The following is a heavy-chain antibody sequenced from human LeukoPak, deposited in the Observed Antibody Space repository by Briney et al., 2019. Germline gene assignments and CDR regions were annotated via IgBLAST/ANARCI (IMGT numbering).Heavy chain of an antibody. CDR2: IYYSGST. D-gene: IGHD6-13*01. V-gene: IGHV4-59*01. CDR3: ARAMKYSSSWSYYYYGMDV. J-gene: IGHJ6*02. Sequence: PSETLSLTCTVSGGSISSYYWSWIRRPPGKGLEWIGYIYYSGSTNYNPSLKSRVTISVDTSKNQFSLKLSSVTAADTAVYYCARAMKYSSSWSYYYYGMDVWGQGTTVTASS. CDR1: GGSISSYY.